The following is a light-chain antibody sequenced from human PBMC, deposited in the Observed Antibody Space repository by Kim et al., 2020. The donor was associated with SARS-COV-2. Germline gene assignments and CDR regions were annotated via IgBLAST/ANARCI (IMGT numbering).Light chain of an antibody. CDR1: ALPNQY. CDR2: KDS. CDR3: QSADSSVPVV. J-gene: IGLJ2*01. V-gene: IGLV3-25*03. Sequence: VSPGQTARITCSGDALPNQYAYWYQQKPGQAPVLVIYKDSERPSGIPERFSGSSSGTTVTLTISGVQAEDEADYYCQSADSSVPVVFGGGTQLTVL.